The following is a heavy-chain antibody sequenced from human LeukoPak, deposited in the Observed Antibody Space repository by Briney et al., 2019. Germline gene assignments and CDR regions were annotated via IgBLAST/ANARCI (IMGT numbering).Heavy chain of an antibody. CDR1: GITFSTYA. D-gene: IGHD4-17*01. V-gene: IGHV3-23*01. CDR2: IRGSGGGT. J-gene: IGHJ3*02. Sequence: GGSLRLSCAASGITFSTYAMTWVRQAPGKGLEGVSSIRGSGGGTDYADSVKGRFNISRDNSRDTLFLQINSLRAEDTALYYCTRDPNGDYVGAFDMWGPGTMVTVSS. CDR3: TRDPNGDYVGAFDM.